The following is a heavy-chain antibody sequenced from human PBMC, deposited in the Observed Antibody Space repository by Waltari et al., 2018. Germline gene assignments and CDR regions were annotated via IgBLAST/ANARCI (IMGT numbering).Heavy chain of an antibody. D-gene: IGHD3-22*01. CDR3: ARDLGGYDSSGYYFNWFDP. CDR2: IYTSGST. V-gene: IGHV4-4*07. CDR1: GGSISSYY. J-gene: IGHJ5*02. Sequence: QVQLQESGPGLVKPSETLSLTCTVSGGSISSYYWSWIRPPAGKGLEWIGRIYTSGSTNYNPSLKSRVTISVDKSKNQFSLKLSSVTAADTAVYYCARDLGGYDSSGYYFNWFDPWGQGTLVTVSS.